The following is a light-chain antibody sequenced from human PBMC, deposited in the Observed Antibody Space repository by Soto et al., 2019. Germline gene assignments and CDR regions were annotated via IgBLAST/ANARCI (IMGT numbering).Light chain of an antibody. CDR1: NIGGKS. CDR3: HVWDSSSDHYV. CDR2: DDS. J-gene: IGLJ1*01. Sequence: SYEPTQPPSVSVAPGQTARITCGGNNIGGKSVHWYQQKPGQAPVLVVYDDSDRPSGIPDRFSGSNSGDTATLTIRRVEAGDEADYYCHVWDSSSDHYVFGTGTKVTVL. V-gene: IGLV3-21*02.